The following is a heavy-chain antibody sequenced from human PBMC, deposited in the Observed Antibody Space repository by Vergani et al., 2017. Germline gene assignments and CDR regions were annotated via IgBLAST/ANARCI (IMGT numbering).Heavy chain of an antibody. J-gene: IGHJ4*02. V-gene: IGHV7-4-1*01. CDR1: GYSFNNYA. CDR3: ARAKRGRLAVGATDS. Sequence: QEQLVQSGSELKKPGASVKVSCKASGYSFNNYAIHWVRQAPGQGLEWMGWINPTTGNPTYARAFTGRFVFSLDTSISTAYLHIGSLKAEDTALYFCARAKRGRLAVGATDSWGQGTLLTVSS. D-gene: IGHD6-19*01. CDR2: INPTTGNP.